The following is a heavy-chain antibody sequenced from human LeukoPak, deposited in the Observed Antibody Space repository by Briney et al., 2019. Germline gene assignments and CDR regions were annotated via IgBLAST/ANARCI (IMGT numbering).Heavy chain of an antibody. CDR2: ISSTSSTV. D-gene: IGHD6-6*01. Sequence: GGSLRLSCAASGFTFSSYSMTWVRQAPGKGLEWVSYISSTSSTVYYADSVKGRFTISRDNVKNSLYLQMNSLRAEDTAVYYCARGRDSSSSYPGYWGQGTLVTVSS. J-gene: IGHJ4*02. CDR3: ARGRDSSSSYPGY. CDR1: GFTFSSYS. V-gene: IGHV3-48*01.